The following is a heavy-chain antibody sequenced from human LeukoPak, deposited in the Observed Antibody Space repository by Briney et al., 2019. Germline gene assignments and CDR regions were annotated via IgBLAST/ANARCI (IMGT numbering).Heavy chain of an antibody. Sequence: GGSLRLSCEASGFTLSDHWMTWVRQATGKGLEWVAYIKQDGSAKYYVDSVKGRFTISRDNSKNSLYLQMNSLRDEDTAVYYCARGGWSLDYWGQGTLVTVSS. CDR2: IKQDGSAK. D-gene: IGHD6-19*01. CDR1: GFTLSDHW. V-gene: IGHV3-7*04. CDR3: ARGGWSLDY. J-gene: IGHJ4*02.